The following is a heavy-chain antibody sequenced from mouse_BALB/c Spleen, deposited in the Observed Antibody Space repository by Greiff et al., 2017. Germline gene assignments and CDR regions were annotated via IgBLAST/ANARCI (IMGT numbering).Heavy chain of an antibody. CDR1: GFTFSSYA. Sequence: EVQVVESGGGLVKPGGSLKLSCAASGFTFSSYAMSWVRQSPEKRLEWVAEISSGGSYTYYPDTVTGRFTISRDNAKNTLYLEMSSLRSEDTAMYYCAYGSSPYAMDYWGQGTSVTVSS. V-gene: IGHV5-9-4*01. CDR2: ISSGGSYT. D-gene: IGHD1-1*01. CDR3: AYGSSPYAMDY. J-gene: IGHJ4*01.